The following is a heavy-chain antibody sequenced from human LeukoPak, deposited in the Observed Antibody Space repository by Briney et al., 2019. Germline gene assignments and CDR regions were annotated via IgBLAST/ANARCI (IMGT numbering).Heavy chain of an antibody. Sequence: GGSLRLSCEASGLTFSSYSMNWVRHAPGEGLECVSTISSSSSYIDYADSVKGRFTISRDNAKNSLYLQMNSLRAEDTAVYYCARGGYYYHDSSGYLYHFDYWGQGTLVTVSS. V-gene: IGHV3-21*01. CDR3: ARGGYYYHDSSGYLYHFDY. D-gene: IGHD3-22*01. CDR1: GLTFSSYS. CDR2: ISSSSSYI. J-gene: IGHJ4*02.